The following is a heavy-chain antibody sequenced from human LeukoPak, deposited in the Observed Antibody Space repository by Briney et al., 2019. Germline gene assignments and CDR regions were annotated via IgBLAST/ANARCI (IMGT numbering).Heavy chain of an antibody. CDR3: ARAPSPLYYYGMDV. CDR1: GGSITNYY. J-gene: IGHJ6*02. Sequence: SETLSLTCAVSGGSITNYYWSWIRQPPGKGLEWIGYIYYSGSTNYNPSLKSRVTISVDTSKNQFSLKLSSVTAADTAVYYCARAPSPLYYYGMDVWGQGTTVTVSS. V-gene: IGHV4-59*12. CDR2: IYYSGST.